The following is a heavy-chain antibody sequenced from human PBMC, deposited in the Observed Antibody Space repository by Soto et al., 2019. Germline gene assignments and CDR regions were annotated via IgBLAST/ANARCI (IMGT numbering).Heavy chain of an antibody. D-gene: IGHD6-6*01. CDR2: ITPFNGYT. V-gene: IGHV1-18*01. CDR1: DYTFTNYG. Sequence: ASVKVSCKASDYTFTNYGFTWVRQAPGQGLEWMGWITPFNGYTSYAQNLQDRITITADISTSTVYMELRSLRSDDTAVYYCASGGSSLNFDSWGQGTLVTVSS. J-gene: IGHJ4*02. CDR3: ASGGSSLNFDS.